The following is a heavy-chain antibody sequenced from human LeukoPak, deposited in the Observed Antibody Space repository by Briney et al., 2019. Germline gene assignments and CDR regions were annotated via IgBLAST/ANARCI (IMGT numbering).Heavy chain of an antibody. CDR2: IYSGGST. Sequence: GGSLRLSCAASGFTVSSNYMSWVRQAPGKGLEWVSVIYSGGSTYYADSVKGRFTISRDNAKNTLYLQMNSLRAEDTAVYYCARHLNYYLDYWGQGTLVTVSP. D-gene: IGHD3-10*01. J-gene: IGHJ4*02. V-gene: IGHV3-66*04. CDR3: ARHLNYYLDY. CDR1: GFTVSSNY.